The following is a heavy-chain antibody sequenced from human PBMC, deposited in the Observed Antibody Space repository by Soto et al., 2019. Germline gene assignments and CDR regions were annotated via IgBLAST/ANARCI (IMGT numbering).Heavy chain of an antibody. D-gene: IGHD2-21*01. CDR1: GYTFTSNG. CDR2: ISAYNGDT. Sequence: QVQLVQSGAEVKQPGASVKVSCKASGYTFTSNGVSWVRQAPGQGLEWMGWISAYNGDTKYSQKFQGRVTMTTDTSTSTAYMELRSLRSDDTAVYCCARVPSYSTLDYWGQGTLVTVSS. J-gene: IGHJ4*02. CDR3: ARVPSYSTLDY. V-gene: IGHV1-18*04.